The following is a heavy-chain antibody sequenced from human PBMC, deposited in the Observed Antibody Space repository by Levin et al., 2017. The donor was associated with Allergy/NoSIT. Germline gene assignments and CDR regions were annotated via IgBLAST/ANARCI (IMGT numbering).Heavy chain of an antibody. J-gene: IGHJ1*01. V-gene: IGHV3-23*01. D-gene: IGHD1-14*01. CDR2: MSGSGDAI. CDR3: AKDPGQRHTWEFFDH. CDR1: GFTLKNYV. Sequence: LSLTCAASGFTLKNYVMSWVRQAPGKGLEWVSSMSGSGDAIFHADSVKGRLTISRDNSKNTLFLQMNSLRVEDTAVYYCAKDPGQRHTWEFFDHWGQGTLVTVSS.